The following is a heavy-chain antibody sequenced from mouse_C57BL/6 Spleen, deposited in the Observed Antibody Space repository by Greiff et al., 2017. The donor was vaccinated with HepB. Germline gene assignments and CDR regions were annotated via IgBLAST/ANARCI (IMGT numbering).Heavy chain of an antibody. CDR1: GYAFSSSW. Sequence: VQLQQSGPELVKPGASVKISCKASGYAFSSSWMNWVKQRPGKGLEWIGRIYPGDGDTNYNGKFKGKATLTADKSSSTAYMQLRSLTSEDSAVYFCARLSGDAMDYWGQGTSVTVSS. V-gene: IGHV1-82*01. D-gene: IGHD3-2*02. J-gene: IGHJ4*01. CDR2: IYPGDGDT. CDR3: ARLSGDAMDY.